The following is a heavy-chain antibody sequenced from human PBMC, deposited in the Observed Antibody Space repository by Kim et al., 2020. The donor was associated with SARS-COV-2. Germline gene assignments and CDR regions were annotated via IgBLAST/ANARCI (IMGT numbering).Heavy chain of an antibody. D-gene: IGHD5-12*01. CDR2: IYYSGST. CDR1: GGSISSYY. V-gene: IGHV4-59*01. J-gene: IGHJ4*02. CDR3: AREDGYNFDY. Sequence: SETLSLTCTVSGGSISSYYWSWIRQPPGKGLEWIGYIYYSGSTNYNPSLKSRVTISVDTSKNQFSLKLSSVTAADTAVYYCAREDGYNFDYWGQGTLVTVSS.